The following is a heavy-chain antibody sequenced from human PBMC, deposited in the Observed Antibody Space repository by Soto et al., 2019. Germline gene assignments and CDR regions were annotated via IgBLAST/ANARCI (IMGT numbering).Heavy chain of an antibody. D-gene: IGHD6-19*01. CDR3: VKGRAKHCSGRTCGLWMDL. V-gene: IGHV3-64D*06. Sequence: GGSLRLSCSASGFTFKSHAMHWVRQAPGKGLEYVSSIHTGGETTFYADAVKGRFIVSRDNSNNTLDLQVTSLKYEDSGVYYCVKGRAKHCSGRTCGLWMDLWGQGTTVTVSS. CDR2: IHTGGETT. J-gene: IGHJ6*02. CDR1: GFTFKSHA.